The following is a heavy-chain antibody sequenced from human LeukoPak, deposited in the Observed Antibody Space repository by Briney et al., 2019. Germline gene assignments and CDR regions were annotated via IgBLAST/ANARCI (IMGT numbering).Heavy chain of an antibody. J-gene: IGHJ4*02. CDR1: GYTFTSYD. CDR2: MNPNSGNT. V-gene: IGHV1-8*01. Sequence: ASVKVSCKASGYTFTSYDINWVRQATRQGLEWMGWMNPNSGNTGYAQKFQGRVTMTRNTSISTAYMDLSSLRSEDTAVYYCARGFRSGDDYFDYWGQGTLVTVSS. D-gene: IGHD6-19*01. CDR3: ARGFRSGDDYFDY.